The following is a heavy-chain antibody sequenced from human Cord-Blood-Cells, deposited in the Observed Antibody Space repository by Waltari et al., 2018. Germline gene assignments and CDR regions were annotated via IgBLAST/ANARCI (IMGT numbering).Heavy chain of an antibody. Sequence: QVQLADSGGGVVQPGRSMRLTCAVSDFTFSSFAMHWVRPAPGKGLEWVAGISYNERNIYYVDSVKGRFTIARDNSQKMLYLQMNSLRAEDTAVYYCARDYCDRTNCHGMDVWGRGTTVTVSS. J-gene: IGHJ6*02. D-gene: IGHD3-22*01. CDR3: ARDYCDRTNCHGMDV. V-gene: IGHV3-30*04. CDR2: ISYNERNI. CDR1: DFTFSSFA.